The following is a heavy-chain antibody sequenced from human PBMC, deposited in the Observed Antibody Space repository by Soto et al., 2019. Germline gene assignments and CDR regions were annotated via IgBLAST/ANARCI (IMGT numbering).Heavy chain of an antibody. V-gene: IGHV1-69*01. D-gene: IGHD3-3*01. Sequence: QVQLVQSGAEVKKPGSSVKVSCKASGGTFSNYAISWVRQAPGQGLEWMGGIIPIFGTTNYAQKFQGRVTSTADEARSTAYMELSSLRSEDTAVYYCAGDAFIGVVIRVIDYYYGMDVWGQGTTVTVPS. CDR2: IIPIFGTT. CDR3: AGDAFIGVVIRVIDYYYGMDV. CDR1: GGTFSNYA. J-gene: IGHJ6*02.